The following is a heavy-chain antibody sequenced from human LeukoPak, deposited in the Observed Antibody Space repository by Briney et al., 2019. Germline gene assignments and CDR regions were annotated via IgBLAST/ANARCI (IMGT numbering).Heavy chain of an antibody. D-gene: IGHD3-10*01. CDR3: ASRADYYGSGSYAKGNY. V-gene: IGHV3-21*01. J-gene: IGHJ4*02. CDR2: ISSSSSYI. CDR1: GFTFSSYS. Sequence: GGSLRLSCAASGFTFSSYSMNWVRQAPGKGLEWVSSISSSSSYIYYADSVEGRFTISRDNAKNSLYLQMNSLRAEDTAVYCCASRADYYGSGSYAKGNYWGQGTLVTVSS.